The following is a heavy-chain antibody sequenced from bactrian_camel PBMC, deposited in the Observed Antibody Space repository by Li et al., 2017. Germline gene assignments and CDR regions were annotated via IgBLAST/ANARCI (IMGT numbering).Heavy chain of an antibody. Sequence: VQLVESGGGSVQAGGSLSLSCTSSGYNYDRNCMAWFRQAPGKEREGVAAVDSDGKPRYADSVKGRFTISTDNAKTTVYLQMDELKPEDTAMYYCAATAVGSYCTYKIVGSQFNYWGQGTQVTVS. CDR2: VDSDGKP. D-gene: IGHD2*01. J-gene: IGHJ4*01. CDR3: AATAVGSYCTYKIVGSQFNY. V-gene: IGHV3S53*01. CDR1: GYNYDRNC.